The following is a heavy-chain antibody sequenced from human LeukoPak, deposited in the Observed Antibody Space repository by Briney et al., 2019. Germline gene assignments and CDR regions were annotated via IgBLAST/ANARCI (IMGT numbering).Heavy chain of an antibody. V-gene: IGHV1-18*01. CDR2: ISAYNGNT. CDR3: ARAERITILGVVIRTDAFDI. D-gene: IGHD3-3*01. Sequence: ASVKVSCKASGYTFTSYGISWVRQAPGQGLEWMGWISAYNGNTNYAQKLQGRVTMTTDTSTSTAYMELRSLRSDDTAVYYCARAERITILGVVIRTDAFDIWGQGTMVTVSS. CDR1: GYTFTSYG. J-gene: IGHJ3*02.